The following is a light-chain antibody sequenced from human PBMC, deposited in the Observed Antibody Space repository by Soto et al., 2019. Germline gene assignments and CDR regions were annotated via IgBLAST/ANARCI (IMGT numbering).Light chain of an antibody. CDR3: QQYNNWPPWT. J-gene: IGKJ1*01. CDR1: QSVSSN. V-gene: IGKV3-15*01. Sequence: EVVMTQSPATLSVSPGERATLSCRASQSVSSNLAWYRQKPGQAPRLLIYGASTRATGIPARFSGSGSGTAFTLTISSLRSEDFAVYYCQQYNNWPPWTFGQGTKVEIK. CDR2: GAS.